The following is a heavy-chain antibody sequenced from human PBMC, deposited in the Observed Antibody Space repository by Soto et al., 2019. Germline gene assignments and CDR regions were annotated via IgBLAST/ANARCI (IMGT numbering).Heavy chain of an antibody. J-gene: IGHJ4*02. D-gene: IGHD2-15*01. CDR1: GFTFSSYG. CDR2: ISYDGSNK. Sequence: GGSLRLSCAASGFTFSSYGMHWVRQAPGKGLEWVAVISYDGSNKYYADSVKGRFTISRDNSKNTLYLQMNSLRAEDTAVYYCAKGGGKFVVVVAAIQPYYFDYWGQGTLVTVSS. CDR3: AKGGGKFVVVVAAIQPYYFDY. V-gene: IGHV3-30*18.